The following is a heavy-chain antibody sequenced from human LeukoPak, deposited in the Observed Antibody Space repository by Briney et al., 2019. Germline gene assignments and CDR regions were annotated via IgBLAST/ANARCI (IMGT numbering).Heavy chain of an antibody. V-gene: IGHV3-21*01. CDR1: GLTFSGHW. D-gene: IGHD5-18*01. CDR3: ARVAGPWIQDY. CDR2: ISSSSSYI. J-gene: IGHJ4*02. Sequence: PGGSLRLSCAASGLTFSGHWMHWVRQAPGKGLEWVSSISSSSSYIYYADSVKGRFTISRDNAKNSLYLQMNSLRAEDTAVYYCARVAGPWIQDYWGQGTLVTVSS.